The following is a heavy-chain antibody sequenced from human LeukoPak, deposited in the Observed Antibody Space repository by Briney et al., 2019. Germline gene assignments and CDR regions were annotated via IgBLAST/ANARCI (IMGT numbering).Heavy chain of an antibody. J-gene: IGHJ4*02. Sequence: GGSLRLSCAASGFTFSDYGMSWVRQAPGKGLEWVANLNQDGSEKNYVDSVKGRFTISRDNAKNSLYLQMNSLRSEDTAVYYCARNTPYSGSLGYWGQGTLVTVSS. V-gene: IGHV3-7*03. D-gene: IGHD1-26*01. CDR1: GFTFSDYG. CDR3: ARNTPYSGSLGY. CDR2: LNQDGSEK.